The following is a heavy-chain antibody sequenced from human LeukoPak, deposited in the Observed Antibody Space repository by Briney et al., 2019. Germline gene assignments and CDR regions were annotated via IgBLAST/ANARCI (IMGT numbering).Heavy chain of an antibody. CDR1: GFTFSSYS. J-gene: IGHJ3*02. D-gene: IGHD3-10*01. CDR2: ISSSSSTI. CDR3: ARVLGAGRHAFDI. V-gene: IGHV3-48*01. Sequence: GGSLRLSCAASGFTFSSYSRNWVRQAPGKGLGRGSFISSSSSTIYYADSVKGRFTISRENARNSLYLQRSSQRADATTLYCGARVLGAGRHAFDIWGQGTMVTVSS.